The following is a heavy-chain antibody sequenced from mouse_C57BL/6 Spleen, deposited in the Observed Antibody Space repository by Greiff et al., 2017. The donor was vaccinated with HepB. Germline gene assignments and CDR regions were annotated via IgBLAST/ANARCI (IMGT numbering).Heavy chain of an antibody. CDR1: GFTFSDYG. D-gene: IGHD2-5*01. V-gene: IGHV5-17*01. CDR2: ISSGSSTI. CDR3: ARGGYYSNPYYAMDY. Sequence: EVKLVESGGGLVKPGGSLKLSCAASGFTFSDYGMHWVRQAPEKGLEWVAYISSGSSTIYYADTVKGRFTISRDNAKNTRFLQMTRLRSEDTAMYYCARGGYYSNPYYAMDYWGQGTSVTVSS. J-gene: IGHJ4*01.